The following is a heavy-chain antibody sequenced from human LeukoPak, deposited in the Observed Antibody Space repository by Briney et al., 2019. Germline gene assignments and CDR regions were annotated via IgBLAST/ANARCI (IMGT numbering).Heavy chain of an antibody. D-gene: IGHD3-9*01. CDR1: GFTFSNYA. CDR3: AKDFDQSSPEDYFDY. V-gene: IGHV3-23*01. J-gene: IGHJ4*02. Sequence: GGSPRLSCAASGFTFSNYAMAWVRQAPGKGLEWVSTISGSGGMTYDADSVKGRLTISRDNSKNTLYLQMNSLRAEETAVYYCAKDFDQSSPEDYFDYWGQGPLVTVSS. CDR2: ISGSGGMT.